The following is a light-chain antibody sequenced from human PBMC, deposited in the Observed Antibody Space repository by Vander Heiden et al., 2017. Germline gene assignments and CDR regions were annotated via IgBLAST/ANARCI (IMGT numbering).Light chain of an antibody. V-gene: IGKV1-39*01. CDR3: HQRYSVPGT. CDR2: PAF. J-gene: IGKJ2*02. CDR1: ENILTY. Sequence: DIQMTQSTSSLSAPVGDRVTLACRASENILTYANWYQQQSGELATLMMDPAFSLQSGVIATFSGSGSGTDFSLPIISLQHADFATYYCHQRYSVPGTFGQGTKLEIK.